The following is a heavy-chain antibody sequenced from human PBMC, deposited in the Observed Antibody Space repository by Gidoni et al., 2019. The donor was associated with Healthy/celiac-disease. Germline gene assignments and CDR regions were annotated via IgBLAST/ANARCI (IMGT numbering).Heavy chain of an antibody. V-gene: IGHV1-3*01. Sequence: QVQLVQSGAEVKKPGASVKVSCKASGYNFTRNAMHWVRQAPGQRLEWMGWINVGNGNTKYSQKFQGRVTITRDTSASTAYMELSSLRSEDTAVYYCASDYGDYRFDPWGQGTLVTVSS. J-gene: IGHJ5*02. D-gene: IGHD4-17*01. CDR2: INVGNGNT. CDR1: GYNFTRNA. CDR3: ASDYGDYRFDP.